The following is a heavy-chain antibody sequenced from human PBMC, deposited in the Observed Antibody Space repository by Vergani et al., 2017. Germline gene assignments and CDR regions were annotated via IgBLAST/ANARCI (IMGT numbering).Heavy chain of an antibody. V-gene: IGHV3-7*01. Sequence: VQLEESGGGVVQPGRSLTLSCAASGFNVGHYWMSWVRQAPGKGLEWVANIKEDGTEKYYLDSVKGRFTISRDIAENSIYLEMNSLRVEDTAVYYCARDFTVQLEPRSDYMDVWGKGTTVTGSS. D-gene: IGHD1-1*01. CDR1: GFNVGHYW. CDR2: IKEDGTEK. CDR3: ARDFTVQLEPRSDYMDV. J-gene: IGHJ6*03.